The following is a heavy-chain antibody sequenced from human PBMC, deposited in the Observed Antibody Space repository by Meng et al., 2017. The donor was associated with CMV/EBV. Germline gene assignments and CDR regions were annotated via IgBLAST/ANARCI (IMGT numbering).Heavy chain of an antibody. D-gene: IGHD3/OR15-3a*01. V-gene: IGHV6-1*01. Sequence: QEQLQQSGPGLVKPSQHLPITCAIAGDSGSSNSAAWNWIRQSPSRGLEWLGRTYYRSKWYNDYAVSVKSRITINPDTSKYQFSLQLNSVTPEDTAVYYCARGIDFCDPWGQGTLVTVSS. CDR1: GDSGSSNSAA. J-gene: IGHJ5*02. CDR2: TYYRSKWYN. CDR3: ARGIDFCDP.